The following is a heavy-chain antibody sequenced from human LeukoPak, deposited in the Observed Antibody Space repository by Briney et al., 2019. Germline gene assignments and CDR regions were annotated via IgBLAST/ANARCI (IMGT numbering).Heavy chain of an antibody. CDR3: AKGGEWLDYYYHMDV. D-gene: IGHD6-19*01. Sequence: GGSLRLSCAASGFTFDDYAMHWVRQAPGKGLEWVSGISWNSGSIGYADSVKGRFTISRDNAKNSLYLQMNSLTTEDTALYYCAKGGEWLDYYYHMDVWGKGTTVTISS. J-gene: IGHJ6*03. CDR1: GFTFDDYA. CDR2: ISWNSGSI. V-gene: IGHV3-9*01.